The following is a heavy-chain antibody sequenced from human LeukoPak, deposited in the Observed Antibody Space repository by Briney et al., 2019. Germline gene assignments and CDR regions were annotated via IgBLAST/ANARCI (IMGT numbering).Heavy chain of an antibody. J-gene: IGHJ3*02. D-gene: IGHD1-26*01. CDR1: GFTFSSYG. CDR2: ISYDGSNK. Sequence: GGSLRLSCAASGFTFSSYGMHWVRQAPGKGLEWVAVISYDGSNKYYADSVKGRFTISRDNSKNTLYLQMNSLRAEDTAVYYCAKEGSFGGSYYSGGGAFDIWGQGTMVTVSS. CDR3: AKEGSFGGSYYSGGGAFDI. V-gene: IGHV3-30*18.